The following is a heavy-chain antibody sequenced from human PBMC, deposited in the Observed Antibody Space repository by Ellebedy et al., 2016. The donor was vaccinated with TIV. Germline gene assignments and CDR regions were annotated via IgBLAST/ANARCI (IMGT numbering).Heavy chain of an antibody. Sequence: PGGSLRLSCAASGFTFSNSGMHWVRQAPGKGLEWVANIKEDGSEEYYVDSVKGRFTISRDNAKNSLYLQMNSLRAEDTAVYYCVRDLHWSYFDWGQGTLVTVSS. V-gene: IGHV3-7*03. J-gene: IGHJ4*02. CDR2: IKEDGSEE. D-gene: IGHD1-26*01. CDR1: GFTFSNSG. CDR3: VRDLHWSYFD.